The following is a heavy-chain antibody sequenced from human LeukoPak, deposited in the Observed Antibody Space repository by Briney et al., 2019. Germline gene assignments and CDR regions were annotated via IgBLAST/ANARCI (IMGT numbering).Heavy chain of an antibody. J-gene: IGHJ4*02. CDR3: AREGIAAPFNY. Sequence: PSETLSLTCTVSGGSISSSSYYWGWIRQPPGKGLEWIGSIYYSGSTYYNPSLKSRVTISVDTSKNQFSLKLSSVTAADTAVYYCAREGIAAPFNYWGQGTLVTVSS. CDR2: IYYSGST. V-gene: IGHV4-39*07. D-gene: IGHD6-13*01. CDR1: GGSISSSSYY.